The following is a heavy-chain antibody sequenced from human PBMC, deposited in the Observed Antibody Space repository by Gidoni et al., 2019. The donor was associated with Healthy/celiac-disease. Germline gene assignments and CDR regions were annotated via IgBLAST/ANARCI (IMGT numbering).Heavy chain of an antibody. CDR1: GFTFGDYA. CDR3: TRDLGEMATSLHYYYYGMDV. CDR2: IRSKAYWRTT. J-gene: IGHJ6*02. V-gene: IGHV3-49*05. Sequence: EVHLVESGGGLVKPGRSLRLSCTASGFTFGDYAMSWFRQAPGKGLEWVGFIRSKAYWRTTEYATSVKGRFAISRDDSKSIADLQMNSLKTEDTAVYYCTRDLGEMATSLHYYYYGMDVWGQGTTVTVSS. D-gene: IGHD3-10*01.